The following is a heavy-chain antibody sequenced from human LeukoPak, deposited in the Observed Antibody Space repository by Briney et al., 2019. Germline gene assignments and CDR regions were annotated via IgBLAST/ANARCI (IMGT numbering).Heavy chain of an antibody. V-gene: IGHV3-30*02. J-gene: IGHJ1*01. D-gene: IGHD2-2*01. CDR1: GFTFSSYG. CDR3: AKVGYCSSTSCSKGYFQH. CDR2: IRYDGSNK. Sequence: PGGSLRLSCAASGFTFSSYGMHWVRQAPGKGLEWVAFIRYDGSNKYYADSVKGRFTISRDNSKNTLYLQMNSLRAEDTAVYYCAKVGYCSSTSCSKGYFQHWGQGTLVTVSS.